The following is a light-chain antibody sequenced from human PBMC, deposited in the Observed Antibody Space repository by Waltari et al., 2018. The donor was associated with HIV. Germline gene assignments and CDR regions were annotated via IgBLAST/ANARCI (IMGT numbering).Light chain of an antibody. CDR2: DAS. Sequence: EVMMTQSPATLSVSPGERATLSCRASQSVSTYLAWYQQRPGQAPRLLIYDASSRATGIPARFSGSGSGTDFTLTISSLEPADFAVYYCQQRSDWPRSTFGGGTKVEIK. V-gene: IGKV3-11*01. CDR1: QSVSTY. CDR3: QQRSDWPRST. J-gene: IGKJ4*01.